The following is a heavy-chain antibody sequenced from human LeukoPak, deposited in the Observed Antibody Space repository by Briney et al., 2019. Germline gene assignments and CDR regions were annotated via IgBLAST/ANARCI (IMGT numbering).Heavy chain of an antibody. D-gene: IGHD3-10*01. CDR1: GYIFTNYW. CDR2: IYPGDSDT. V-gene: IGHV5-51*01. J-gene: IGHJ4*02. CDR3: ARHFRDGGSGSYPFDY. Sequence: GESLKISCKGSGYIFTNYWIGWVRQMPGKGLEWMGIIYPGDSDTRYSPSFQGQVTISADRSINTAYLQWSSLEASDSAVYYCARHFRDGGSGSYPFDYWGQGTLVTVSS.